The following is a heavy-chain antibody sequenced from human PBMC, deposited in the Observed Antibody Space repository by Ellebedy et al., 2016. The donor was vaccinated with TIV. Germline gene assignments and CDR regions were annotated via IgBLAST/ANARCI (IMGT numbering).Heavy chain of an antibody. CDR3: TTEIGGWQSVVDY. CDR1: GFTFSEAW. Sequence: GGSLRLSCAASGFTFSEAWMNWVRQAPGKGLEWVGRIQSETDGGTIDYAAPVKGRFTISRDDSKNTLYLQMNSLKTEDTALYYCTTEIGGWQSVVDYWGQGTLVTVSS. J-gene: IGHJ4*02. CDR2: IQSETDGGTI. D-gene: IGHD6-19*01. V-gene: IGHV3-15*07.